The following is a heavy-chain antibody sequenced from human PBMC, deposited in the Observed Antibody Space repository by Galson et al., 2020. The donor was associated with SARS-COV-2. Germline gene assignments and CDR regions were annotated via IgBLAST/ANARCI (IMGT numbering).Heavy chain of an antibody. CDR1: GYTFSSYD. CDR2: MNPNSGNT. V-gene: IGHV1-8*01. J-gene: IGHJ4*02. Sequence: ASVNVSCKASGYTFSSYDINWVRQATGQGLDWMGWMNPNSGNTGYAQKFQGRVTMTRNNSISTAYMELSSLTSEDTAVYYWASVWGRVVPAAIGYWGQGTLVTVPS. CDR3: ASVWGRVVPAAIGY. D-gene: IGHD2-2*02.